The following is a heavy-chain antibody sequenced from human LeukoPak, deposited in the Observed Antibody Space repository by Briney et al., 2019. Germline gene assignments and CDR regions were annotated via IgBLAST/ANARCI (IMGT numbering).Heavy chain of an antibody. J-gene: IGHJ4*02. D-gene: IGHD6-13*01. CDR3: ARYLAGFDY. Sequence: SETLSLTCTVSGGSISSYYWSWIRQPPGKGLEWIGYIYYSGSTNYNPSLKSRVTISVDTSKNQFSLKLGSVTAADTAVYYCARYLAGFDYWGQGTLVTVSS. V-gene: IGHV4-59*08. CDR1: GGSISSYY. CDR2: IYYSGST.